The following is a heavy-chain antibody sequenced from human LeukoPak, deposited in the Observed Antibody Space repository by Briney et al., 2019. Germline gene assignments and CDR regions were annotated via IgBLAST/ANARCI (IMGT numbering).Heavy chain of an antibody. CDR3: ARPLLAYGDYGYFDY. Sequence: GGSLRLSCVASGFTFSSYAMSWVRQTPGKGLEWVSAICGSGGSTYYADSVKGRFTISRDNSKNTLYLQMNSLRAEDTAVYYCARPLLAYGDYGYFDYWGQGTLVTVSS. V-gene: IGHV3-23*01. CDR1: GFTFSSYA. CDR2: ICGSGGST. D-gene: IGHD4-17*01. J-gene: IGHJ4*02.